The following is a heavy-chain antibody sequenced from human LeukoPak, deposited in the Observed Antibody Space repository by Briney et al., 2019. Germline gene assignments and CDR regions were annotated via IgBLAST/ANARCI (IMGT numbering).Heavy chain of an antibody. V-gene: IGHV3-7*01. J-gene: IGHJ4*02. CDR3: AEVVRSLQTY. CDR2: IKEDGPET. CDR1: GFMFSSNW. Sequence: PGGSLRLSCAASGFMFSSNWMSCVRLAPGEGLEWVANIKEDGPETYHVASVKGRFTITRDNAKDSLYLQLNSLRGEDRAVFCCAEVVRSLQTYWGQGTLVTVSS. D-gene: IGHD2-15*01.